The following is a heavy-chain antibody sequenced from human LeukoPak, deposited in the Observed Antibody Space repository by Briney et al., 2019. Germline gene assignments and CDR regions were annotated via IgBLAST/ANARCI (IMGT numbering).Heavy chain of an antibody. J-gene: IGHJ4*02. CDR1: GFTFDDYA. CDR2: ISWSSGSI. Sequence: GGSLRLSCAASGFTFDDYAMHWVRQAPGKGLEWVSGISWSSGSIDYADSVKGRFTISRDNAKNSLYLQMNSLRAEDMALYYCAKDQDLDYWGQGTLVTVSS. CDR3: AKDQDLDY. V-gene: IGHV3-9*03.